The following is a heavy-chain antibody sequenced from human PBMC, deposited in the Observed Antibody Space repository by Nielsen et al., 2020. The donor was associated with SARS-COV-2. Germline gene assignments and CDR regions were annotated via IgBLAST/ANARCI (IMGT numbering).Heavy chain of an antibody. J-gene: IGHJ6*02. CDR1: GFTFSSYS. D-gene: IGHD2-2*01. Sequence: GGSLRLSCAASGFTFSSYSMNWVRQAPGKGLEWVSSISSSSSYIYYADSVKGRFTISRDNAKNSLYLQMNSLRAEDTAVYYCARDRPVVVPAAIYYYGMDVWGQGTTVTVSS. CDR3: ARDRPVVVPAAIYYYGMDV. V-gene: IGHV3-21*01. CDR2: ISSSSSYI.